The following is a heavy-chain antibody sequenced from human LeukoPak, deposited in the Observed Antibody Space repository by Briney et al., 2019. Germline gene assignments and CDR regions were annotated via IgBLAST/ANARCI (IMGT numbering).Heavy chain of an antibody. V-gene: IGHV3-21*01. CDR1: GFTFSSYS. D-gene: IGHD6-6*01. CDR2: ISSSSCYI. J-gene: IGHJ6*03. CDR3: ARDRHVPGLYYYYMDV. Sequence: PGGSLRLSCAASGFTFSSYSMNWVRQAPGKGLEWVSSISSSSCYIYYADSVKGRFTISRDNAKNSLYLQMNSLRAEDTAVYFCARDRHVPGLYYYYMDVWGKGTTVTVSS.